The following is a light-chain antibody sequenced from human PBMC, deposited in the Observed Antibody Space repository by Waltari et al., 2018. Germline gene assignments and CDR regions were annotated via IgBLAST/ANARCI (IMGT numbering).Light chain of an antibody. Sequence: QSVLTQPPSASGTPGQRVTIPCSGSSSNIGSNPVNWYQQLPGTAPKLLIYSNNQRPSGVPDRFSGSKSGTSASLAISGLQSEDEADYYCAAWDDSLNGNWVFGGGTKLTIL. CDR3: AAWDDSLNGNWV. CDR2: SNN. V-gene: IGLV1-44*01. CDR1: SSNIGSNP. J-gene: IGLJ3*02.